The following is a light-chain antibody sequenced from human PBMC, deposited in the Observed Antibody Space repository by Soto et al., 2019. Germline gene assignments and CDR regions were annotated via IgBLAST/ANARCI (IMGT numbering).Light chain of an antibody. J-gene: IGKJ1*01. Sequence: EIVMTQSPATLSVSPGERVTHSCRASQSVGSDLAWYQQKPGQAPRLLIYGASTRATGIPARFSGSGSGTEFALTIGGLQSEDFAVYYCQQHGNWVSFGQGTKVDIK. CDR1: QSVGSD. V-gene: IGKV3-15*01. CDR3: QQHGNWVS. CDR2: GAS.